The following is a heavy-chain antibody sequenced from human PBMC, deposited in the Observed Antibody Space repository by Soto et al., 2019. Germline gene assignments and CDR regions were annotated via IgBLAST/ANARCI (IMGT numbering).Heavy chain of an antibody. V-gene: IGHV6-1*01. J-gene: IGHJ6*02. D-gene: IGHD1-26*01. CDR1: GDSVSSNMAA. CDR2: TYYRSKWYN. Sequence: SQTLSLTCAISGDSVSSNMAAWNWIRQSPSRGLEWLGRTYYRSKWYNDYAVSVKSRITINPDTSKNQFSLQLNSVTPEDTAVYYCARWELLDDYYYYGMDVWGQGTTVTVSS. CDR3: ARWELLDDYYYYGMDV.